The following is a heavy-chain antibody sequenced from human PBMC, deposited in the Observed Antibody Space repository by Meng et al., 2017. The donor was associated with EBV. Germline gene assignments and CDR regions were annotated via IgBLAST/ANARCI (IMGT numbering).Heavy chain of an antibody. V-gene: IGHV7-4-1*02. CDR3: ARGVEENGSHYPFDS. CDR2: INTYSGKA. J-gene: IGHJ4*02. CDR1: GYTFRNYA. Sequence: QVQLVQSGYEWKSPGASVKVSCKASGYTFRNYAIKWMRQVPGQGLEWMGWINTYSGKATFAQGFTGRFVFSLDTPVTTAHLQISGLKTEDSAVYYCARGVEENGSHYPFDSWGQGTLVTVSS. D-gene: IGHD1-1*01.